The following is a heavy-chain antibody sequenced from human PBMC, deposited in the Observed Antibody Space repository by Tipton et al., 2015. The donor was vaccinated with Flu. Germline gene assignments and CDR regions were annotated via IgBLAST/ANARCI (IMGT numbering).Heavy chain of an antibody. V-gene: IGHV3-48*03. CDR3: ARDGYYDSSGYCYLYYYYYGMDV. Sequence: SLRLSCAASGFTFSSYEMNWVRQAPGKGLEWVSYISSSGSTIYYTDSVKGRFTISRDNAKNSLYLQMNSLRAEDTAVYYCARDGYYDSSGYCYLYYYYYGMDVWGQGTTVTVSS. J-gene: IGHJ6*02. CDR2: ISSSGSTI. D-gene: IGHD3-22*01. CDR1: GFTFSSYE.